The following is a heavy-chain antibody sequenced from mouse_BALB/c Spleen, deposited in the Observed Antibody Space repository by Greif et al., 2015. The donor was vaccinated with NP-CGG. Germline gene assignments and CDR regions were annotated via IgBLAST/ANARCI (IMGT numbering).Heavy chain of an antibody. CDR2: IYPGDGDT. CDR3: AREMDY. V-gene: IGHV1-82*01. Sequence: VQPQESGPELVKPGASVKISCKASGYAFSSSWMSWVKQRPGQGLEWIGRIYPGDGDTNYNGKFKGKATLTADKSSSTAYMQLSSLTSVDSAVYFCAREMDYWGQGTTLTVSS. J-gene: IGHJ2*01. CDR1: GYAFSSSW.